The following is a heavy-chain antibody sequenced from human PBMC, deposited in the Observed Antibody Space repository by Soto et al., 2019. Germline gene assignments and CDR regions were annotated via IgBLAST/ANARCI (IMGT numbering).Heavy chain of an antibody. CDR2: INPSGGST. V-gene: IGHV1-46*01. J-gene: IGHJ4*02. D-gene: IGHD3-22*01. Sequence: ASVKVSCKASGYTFTSYYMHWVRRAPGQGLEWMGIINPSGGSTSYAQKFQGRVTMTRDTSTSTVYMELSSLRSEDTAVYYCARVITPYYYDSSGYSGMGYWGQGTLVTVSS. CDR1: GYTFTSYY. CDR3: ARVITPYYYDSSGYSGMGY.